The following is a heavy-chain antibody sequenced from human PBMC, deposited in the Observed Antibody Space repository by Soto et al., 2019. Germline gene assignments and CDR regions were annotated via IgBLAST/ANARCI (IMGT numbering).Heavy chain of an antibody. CDR1: GFTFSSYS. Sequence: EVQLVESGGGLVKPGGSLRLSCAASGFTFSSYSMNWVRQAPGKGLEWVSSISSSSSYIYYADSVKGRFTISRDNAKNSLYLQMNSLRAEDTAAYYCARAIRYYDSSGYLNWFDPWGQGTLVTVSS. CDR2: ISSSSSYI. J-gene: IGHJ5*02. D-gene: IGHD3-22*01. V-gene: IGHV3-21*01. CDR3: ARAIRYYDSSGYLNWFDP.